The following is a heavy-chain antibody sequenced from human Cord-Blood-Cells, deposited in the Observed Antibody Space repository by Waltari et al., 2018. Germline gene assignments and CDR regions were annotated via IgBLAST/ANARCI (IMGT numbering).Heavy chain of an antibody. J-gene: IGHJ4*02. CDR2: MNPNSGNT. D-gene: IGHD7-27*01. V-gene: IGHV1-8*03. Sequence: QVQLVQSGAEVKKPGASVKVSCKASGYTFTSSDITWVRQATGQGLEWMGWMNPNSGNTGYAQKFQGRVTITRNTSISTAYMELSSLRSEDTAVYYCARGSPNWGSGIYDYWGQGTLVTVSS. CDR3: ARGSPNWGSGIYDY. CDR1: GYTFTSSD.